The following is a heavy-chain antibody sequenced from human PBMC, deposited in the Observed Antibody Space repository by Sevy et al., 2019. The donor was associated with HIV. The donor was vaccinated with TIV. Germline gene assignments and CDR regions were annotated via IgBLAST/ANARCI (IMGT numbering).Heavy chain of an antibody. Sequence: GGSLRLSCAASGFTFSHHNMNWVRQAPGKGLEWISYISKNGSTTYFADSVRGRFTISRDNAKNSLFLEMHSLTDEDTAVYYCAREENRELGTIPLDSWGRGIQVTVSS. CDR1: GFTFSHHN. D-gene: IGHD7-27*01. CDR3: AREENRELGTIPLDS. V-gene: IGHV3-48*02. J-gene: IGHJ4*02. CDR2: ISKNGSTT.